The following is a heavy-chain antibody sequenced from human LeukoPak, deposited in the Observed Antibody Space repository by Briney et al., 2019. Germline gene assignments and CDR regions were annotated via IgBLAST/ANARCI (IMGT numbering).Heavy chain of an antibody. V-gene: IGHV3-30*02. Sequence: GGSLRLSCAASGFTFSSYGMHWVRQAPGKGLEWVAFIRYDGSNKYYADSVKGRFTISRDNSKNTLYLQMNSLRAEDTAVYYCARDQRGFSCSKYYFDYWGQGTLVTVSS. CDR2: IRYDGSNK. CDR1: GFTFSSYG. J-gene: IGHJ4*02. D-gene: IGHD5-18*01. CDR3: ARDQRGFSCSKYYFDY.